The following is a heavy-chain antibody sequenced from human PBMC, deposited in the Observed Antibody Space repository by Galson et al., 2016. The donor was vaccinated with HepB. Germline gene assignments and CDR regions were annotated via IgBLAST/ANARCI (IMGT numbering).Heavy chain of an antibody. V-gene: IGHV3-23*01. Sequence: SLRLSCAASGFTLRRSVMSWIRQAPGKGPEWVSGISETGSDSYYADSVRGRFTISRDNSKNMVYLQLNSLRAEDTALYYCASSVLAIGTKMFDRWGQGTLVAVSS. CDR3: ASSVLAIGTKMFDR. CDR2: ISETGSDS. D-gene: IGHD2-8*01. J-gene: IGHJ5*02. CDR1: GFTLRRSV.